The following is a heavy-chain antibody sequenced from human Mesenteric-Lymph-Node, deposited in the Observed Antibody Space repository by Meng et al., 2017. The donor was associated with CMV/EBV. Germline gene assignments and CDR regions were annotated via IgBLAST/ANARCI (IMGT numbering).Heavy chain of an antibody. CDR2: INSDGSST. CDR3: GSSEYSNKFDY. J-gene: IGHJ4*02. D-gene: IGHD6-13*01. CDR1: GFSVSSYW. V-gene: IGHV3-74*01. Sequence: GESLKISCAASGFSVSSYWMHWVRQAPGKGLVWVSRINSDGSSTTYADPVKGRFTFSRDNAKNTLYLQMNSLRAEDTAVYYCGSSEYSNKFDYWGQGTLVTVSS.